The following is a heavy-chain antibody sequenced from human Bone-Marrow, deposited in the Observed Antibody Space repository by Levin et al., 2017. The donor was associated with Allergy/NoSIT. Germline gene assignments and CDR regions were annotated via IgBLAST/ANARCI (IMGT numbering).Heavy chain of an antibody. CDR2: IKSKTDGGTT. V-gene: IGHV3-15*07. CDR1: GFTFSNAW. CDR3: TTDCRSRLRLGELISHCNQ. D-gene: IGHD3-16*01. Sequence: GESLKISCAASGFTFSNAWMNWVRQAPGKGLEWVGRIKSKTDGGTTDYAAPVKGRFTISRDDSKNTLYLQMNSLKTEDTAVYYCTTDCRSRLRLGELISHCNQWGQGTLVTVSS. J-gene: IGHJ4*02.